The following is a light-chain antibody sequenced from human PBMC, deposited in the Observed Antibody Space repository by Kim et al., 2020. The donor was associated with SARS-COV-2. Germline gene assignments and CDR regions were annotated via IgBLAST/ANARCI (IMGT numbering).Light chain of an antibody. Sequence: DIVMTQSPDSLAVSLGERATINCRSSQIILSSSNNKNSLNWYQQKPGQPPKLLISWASTRKSGVPDRFSGSGSATDFTLTINSLQAEDVAVYYWQRYYSSPVNFGGETKVDIK. CDR3: QRYYSSPVN. J-gene: IGKJ4*01. V-gene: IGKV4-1*01. CDR2: WAS. CDR1: QIILSSSNNKNS.